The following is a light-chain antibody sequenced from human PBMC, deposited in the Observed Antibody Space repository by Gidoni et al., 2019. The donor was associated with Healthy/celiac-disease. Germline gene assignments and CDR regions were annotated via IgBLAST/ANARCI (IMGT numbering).Light chain of an antibody. CDR1: QSVISY. V-gene: IGKV3-11*01. CDR2: YAS. CDR3: QQRSNWPLT. J-gene: IGKJ4*01. Sequence: ESVLTQSTATLSLSPGERDTLSRSAGQSVISYLAWYKQTPGQAPRRLLYYASNRATGTPARFSGSRSGTDFSLTISSLEPEDFAVYYCQQRSNWPLTFGGGTKVDIK.